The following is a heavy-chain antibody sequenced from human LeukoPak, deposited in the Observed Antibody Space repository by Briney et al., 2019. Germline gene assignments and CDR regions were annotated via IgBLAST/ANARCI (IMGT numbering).Heavy chain of an antibody. CDR2: IYTSGST. CDR1: GGSISSYY. D-gene: IGHD3-22*01. J-gene: IGHJ4*02. Sequence: SETLSLTCTVSGGSISSYYWSWIRQPPGKGLEWIGYIYTSGSTNYNPSLKSRVTISVDTSKNQFSLKLSSVTAADTAVYYCARGDYYDSTAYFDYWGQGTLVIVSS. CDR3: ARGDYYDSTAYFDY. V-gene: IGHV4-4*09.